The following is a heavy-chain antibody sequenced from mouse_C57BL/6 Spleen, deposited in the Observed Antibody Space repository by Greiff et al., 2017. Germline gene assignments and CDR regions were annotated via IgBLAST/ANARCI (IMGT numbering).Heavy chain of an antibody. V-gene: IGHV1-63*01. J-gene: IGHJ4*01. D-gene: IGHD1-1*01. CDR2: IYPGGGYT. CDR3: ARGIDYGSSYVRYYAMDY. Sequence: QVQLQQSGAELVRPGTSVKMSCKASGYTFTNYWIGWAKQRPGHGLEWIGDIYPGGGYTNYNEKFKGKATLTADKSSSTAYMQFSSLTSEASAIYYCARGIDYGSSYVRYYAMDYWGQGTSVTVSS. CDR1: GYTFTNYW.